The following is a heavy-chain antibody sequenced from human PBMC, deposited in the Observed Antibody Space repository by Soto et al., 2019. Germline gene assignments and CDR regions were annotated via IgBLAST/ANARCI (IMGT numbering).Heavy chain of an antibody. CDR3: ARVPYGDAWTNVFDI. V-gene: IGHV3-30-3*01. Sequence: QVQLVESGGGVVQPGRSLRLSCAASGFTFSSYAMHWVRQAPGKGLEWVAVISYDGSNKYYADSVKGRFTISRDNYKNKLYLQMNSLRAEDTAVYYCARVPYGDAWTNVFDIWGQGTMVTVSS. CDR2: ISYDGSNK. J-gene: IGHJ3*02. CDR1: GFTFSSYA. D-gene: IGHD4-17*01.